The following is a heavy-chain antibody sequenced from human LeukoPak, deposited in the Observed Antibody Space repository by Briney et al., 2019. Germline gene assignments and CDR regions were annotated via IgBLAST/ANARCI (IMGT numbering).Heavy chain of an antibody. CDR3: ARVHRSIVPAASFDR. CDR1: GGTFSSYA. V-gene: IGHV1-69*06. J-gene: IGHJ5*02. CDR2: IIPIFGTA. D-gene: IGHD2-2*01. Sequence: GSSVKVSCKASGGTFSSYAISWVRQAPGQGLEWMGGIIPIFGTANYAQKFQGRVTITADKTTSTAYMELRSLRSEDTAVYYCARVHRSIVPAASFDRRVQGRLLSV.